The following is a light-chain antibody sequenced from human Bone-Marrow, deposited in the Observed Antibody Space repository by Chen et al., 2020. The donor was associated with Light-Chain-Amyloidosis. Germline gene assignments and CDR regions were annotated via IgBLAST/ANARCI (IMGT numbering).Light chain of an antibody. J-gene: IGLJ2*01. V-gene: IGLV3-25*03. CDR3: QSADSSGTYEVI. CDR1: NIGSRS. Sequence: SYVLTQPPSVSVAPGKTAKIICEETNIGSRSVHWYQQRPGQAPVLLIYSDSERPSGISERFSGSSSGTTATLTISGVQAEDEADYHCQSADSSGTYEVIFGGGTKLTVL. CDR2: SDS.